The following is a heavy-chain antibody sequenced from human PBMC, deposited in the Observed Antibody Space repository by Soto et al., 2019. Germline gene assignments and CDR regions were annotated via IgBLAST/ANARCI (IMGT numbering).Heavy chain of an antibody. CDR1: GFTFNTHW. CDR2: IYFDGITT. V-gene: IGHV3-74*01. CDR3: ARGGAMGVDY. Sequence: GGSLRLSCAASGFTFNTHWMHWVRQAPGKGLVWVSRIYFDGITTNYADSVKGRLTVSRDNAKNTVYLHVNTLRDEDTAVYYCARGGAMGVDYGGQGTLVTVSS. J-gene: IGHJ4*02. D-gene: IGHD1-26*01.